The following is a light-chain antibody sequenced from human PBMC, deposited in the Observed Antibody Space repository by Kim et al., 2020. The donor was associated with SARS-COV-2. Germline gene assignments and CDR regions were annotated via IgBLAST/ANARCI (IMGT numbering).Light chain of an antibody. CDR2: GAS. J-gene: IGKJ2*01. CDR1: QSVSSNY. CDR3: QQYGSAPYT. V-gene: IGKV3-20*01. Sequence: EIVLTQSPGTLSLSPGERATLSCRASQSVSSNYLAWYQQRPGQAPRLLIYGASSRATGIPDSFSGSGSGTDFTLTISRLEPEDFGVYYCQQYGSAPYTFGQGTKVDIK.